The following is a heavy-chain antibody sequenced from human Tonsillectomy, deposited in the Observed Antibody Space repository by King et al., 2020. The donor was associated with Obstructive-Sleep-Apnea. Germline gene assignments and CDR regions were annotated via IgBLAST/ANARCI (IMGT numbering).Heavy chain of an antibody. V-gene: IGHV1-58*01. J-gene: IGHJ4*02. Sequence: QLVQSGPEVKKPGTSVKVSCKASGFTFTISAVHGVRQARGQRHELLGMIVVGIGNTNYEQKFQERVTITREMSTSTAYMELSSLRSEDTAVYYCAAEGGDYEFDYWGQGTLVTVSS. CDR1: GFTFTISA. CDR2: IVVGIGNT. CDR3: AAEGGDYEFDY. D-gene: IGHD4-17*01.